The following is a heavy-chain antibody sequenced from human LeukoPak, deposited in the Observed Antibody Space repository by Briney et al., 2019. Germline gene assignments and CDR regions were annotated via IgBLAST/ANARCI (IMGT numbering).Heavy chain of an antibody. CDR1: GYTFTDYY. CDR3: AREIVL. D-gene: IGHD2-8*01. Sequence: SVKASCKASGYTFTDYYMHWVRQAPGQGLEWMGWINPKSGGTKYAQKFQGRVTMTRDTSISTAYMELSRLRSDDTAVSYCAREIVLWGQGTLVTVSS. CDR2: INPKSGGT. J-gene: IGHJ4*02. V-gene: IGHV1-2*02.